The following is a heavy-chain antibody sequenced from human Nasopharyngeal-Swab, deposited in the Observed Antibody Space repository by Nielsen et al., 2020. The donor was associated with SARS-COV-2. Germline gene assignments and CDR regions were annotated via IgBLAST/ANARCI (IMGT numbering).Heavy chain of an antibody. V-gene: IGHV3-74*01. CDR3: TRDIGGRYGY. J-gene: IGHJ4*02. CDR2: IDTDGSTT. D-gene: IGHD1-26*01. CDR1: GYTFSNYW. Sequence: GGSLRLSCVGSGYTFSNYWMHWVRHVPGKGLVWVSRIDTDGSTTNYADSVKGRFRISRDNAKSTLYLQMDSLRGEDTAIYYCTRDIGGRYGYWGQGILVTVSS.